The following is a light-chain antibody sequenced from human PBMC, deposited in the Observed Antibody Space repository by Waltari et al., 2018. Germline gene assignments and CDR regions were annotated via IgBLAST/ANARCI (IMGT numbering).Light chain of an antibody. J-gene: IGKJ4*01. CDR2: LSY. Sequence: DIMVTQSPLSPPVTPGEPASISCRSSQSLLHSNGNTYLEWYLQKPGQSPQLLIYLSYIRAPGVPDRFSGSGSGTDFTLKISRVEAEDVGVYYCMQTLEAPLTFGGGTKVEIK. CDR3: MQTLEAPLT. V-gene: IGKV2-28*01. CDR1: QSLLHSNGNTY.